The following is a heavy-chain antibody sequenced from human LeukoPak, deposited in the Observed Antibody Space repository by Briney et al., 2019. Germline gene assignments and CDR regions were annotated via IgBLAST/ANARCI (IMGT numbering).Heavy chain of an antibody. D-gene: IGHD3-22*01. CDR2: IKSKTDGGTT. CDR3: TTDPCLNYYDSSTMY. J-gene: IGHJ4*02. V-gene: IGHV3-15*01. CDR1: GFTFSNAW. Sequence: GGSLRLSCAASGFTFSNAWMSWVRQAPGKGLEWVGRIKSKTDGGTTDYAAPVKGRFTISRDDSKNTLYLQMNSLKTEDTAVYYCTTDPCLNYYDSSTMYWGQGTLVTVSS.